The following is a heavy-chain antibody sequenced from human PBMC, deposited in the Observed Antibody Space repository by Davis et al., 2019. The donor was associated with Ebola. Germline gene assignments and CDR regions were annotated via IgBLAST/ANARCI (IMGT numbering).Heavy chain of an antibody. Sequence: MPSETLSLTCAVYGGSFSGYYWSWIRQPPGKGLEWIGEINHSGRTNYKPSLKSRVTISADTSKNQFSLKLSSVTAADTAMYYCARGRVAVLVPAADNYHYYMDVWGKGTTGTVSS. J-gene: IGHJ6*03. CDR3: ARGRVAVLVPAADNYHYYMDV. D-gene: IGHD2-2*01. CDR1: GGSFSGYY. V-gene: IGHV4-34*01. CDR2: INHSGRT.